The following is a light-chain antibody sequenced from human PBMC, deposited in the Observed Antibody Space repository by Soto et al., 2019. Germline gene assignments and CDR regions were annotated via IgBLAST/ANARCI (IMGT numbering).Light chain of an antibody. Sequence: DIQMTQSPSSLSASVGDRVTITCRASQSISSYLNWYQQKPGKAPKLLIYAASSLQSGAPTRFSGSGSGTDFTLTISSLQPEDFATYYCQQSYSTPQTFGQGTKLGIK. CDR3: QQSYSTPQT. CDR2: AAS. CDR1: QSISSY. V-gene: IGKV1-39*01. J-gene: IGKJ2*01.